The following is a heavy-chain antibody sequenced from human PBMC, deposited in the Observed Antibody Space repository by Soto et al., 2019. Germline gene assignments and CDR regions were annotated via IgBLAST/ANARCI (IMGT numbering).Heavy chain of an antibody. J-gene: IGHJ3*02. CDR1: GGTFSSYY. D-gene: IGHD6-13*01. CDR3: ARTLTGYSSSSGAFDI. Sequence: ASVKVSCKASGGTFSSYYMHWVRQAPGQGLEWMGIINPSGGSTSYAQKFQGRVTMTRDTSTSTVYMELSSLRSEDTAVYYCARTLTGYSSSSGAFDIWGQGTMVTVSS. V-gene: IGHV1-46*03. CDR2: INPSGGST.